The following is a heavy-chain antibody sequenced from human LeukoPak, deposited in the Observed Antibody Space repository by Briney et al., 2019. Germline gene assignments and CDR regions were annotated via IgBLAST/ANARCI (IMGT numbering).Heavy chain of an antibody. CDR1: GGSFSGYY. V-gene: IGHV4-34*01. CDR2: INHSGST. J-gene: IGHJ4*02. Sequence: SETLSLTCAVYGGSFSGYYWSWIRQPPGKGLDWIGEINHSGSTNYNPSLKSRVTISVDTSKNQFSLKLSSVTAADTAVYYCARGAFPPPGYCSGGSCSPFDYWGQGTLVTVSS. D-gene: IGHD2-15*01. CDR3: ARGAFPPPGYCSGGSCSPFDY.